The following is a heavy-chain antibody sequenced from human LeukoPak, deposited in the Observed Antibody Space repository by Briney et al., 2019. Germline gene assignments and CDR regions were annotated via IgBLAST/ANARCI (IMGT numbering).Heavy chain of an antibody. CDR3: ARGRNWNYMF. J-gene: IGHJ4*02. V-gene: IGHV4-59*01. Sequence: RASETLSLTCAVYGGSFSGYYWSWIRQPPGKGLEWIGYIYYSGSTNYNPSLKSRVTISVDTSKNQFSLKLSSVTAADTAVYYCARGRNWNYMFWGQGTLVTVSS. CDR2: IYYSGST. D-gene: IGHD1-7*01. CDR1: GGSFSGYY.